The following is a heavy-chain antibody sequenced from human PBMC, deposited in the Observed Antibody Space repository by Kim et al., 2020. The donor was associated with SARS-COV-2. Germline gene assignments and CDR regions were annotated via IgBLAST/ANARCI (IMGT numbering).Heavy chain of an antibody. CDR3: ATTSAAPGND. V-gene: IGHV3-7*01. CDR2: INEDGSAT. J-gene: IGHJ4*02. CDR1: GFTFSNIW. Sequence: GGSLRLSCAASGFTFSNIWMAWVRQAPGKGLEWVANINEDGSATYYVDSVKGRFTISRDNAKKSLFLQMNSLRAEDTAVYYCATTSAAPGNDWGQGTLVT.